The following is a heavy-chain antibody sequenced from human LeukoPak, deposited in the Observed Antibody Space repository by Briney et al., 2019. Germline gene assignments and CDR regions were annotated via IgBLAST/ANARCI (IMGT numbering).Heavy chain of an antibody. V-gene: IGHV3-20*04. CDR1: GFTFSSYG. CDR3: VRGYSSSWDDYFDY. D-gene: IGHD6-13*01. Sequence: GGSLRLSCAASGFTFSSYGMSWVRQAPGKGLEWVSGINWNSGSIGYADSMKGRFTISRDNAKNSLYLQMKSLRGEDTALYYCVRGYSSSWDDYFDYWGRGTLVTVSS. CDR2: INWNSGSI. J-gene: IGHJ4*02.